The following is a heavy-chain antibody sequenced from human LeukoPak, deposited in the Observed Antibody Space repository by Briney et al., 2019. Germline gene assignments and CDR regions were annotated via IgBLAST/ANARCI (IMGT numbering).Heavy chain of an antibody. J-gene: IGHJ4*02. CDR1: GFTFSSYG. CDR2: ISYDGRNK. CDR3: AKVWEAYCGGDCFSPFDY. Sequence: GGSLRLSCAASGFTFSSYGMHWVRQAPGKGLEWVAVISYDGRNKYYADSVKGRFTISRDNSKKTLNLQMNSLRAEDTAVYYCAKVWEAYCGGDCFSPFDYWGQGTLVTVSS. D-gene: IGHD2-21*02. V-gene: IGHV3-30*18.